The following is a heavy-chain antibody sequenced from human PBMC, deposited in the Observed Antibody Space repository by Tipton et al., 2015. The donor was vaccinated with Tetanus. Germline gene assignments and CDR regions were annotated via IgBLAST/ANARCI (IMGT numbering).Heavy chain of an antibody. V-gene: IGHV5-51*01. CDR3: ARLPKHYSASGST. J-gene: IGHJ5*02. D-gene: IGHD3-10*01. Sequence: VQLVQSGAEMKKPGQSLKISCEVSGHNSRSYWISWVRQMPGKGLEWMGIIYPGDSDATYGPSFRGQVTISADKSISTAYLEWSSLKASDTAIYFCARLPKHYSASGSTWGQGTLVTVSS. CDR1: GHNSRSYW. CDR2: IYPGDSDA.